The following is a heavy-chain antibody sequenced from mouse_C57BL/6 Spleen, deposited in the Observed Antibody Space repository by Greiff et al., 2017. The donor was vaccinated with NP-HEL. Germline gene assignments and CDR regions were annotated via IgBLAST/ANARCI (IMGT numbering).Heavy chain of an antibody. Sequence: VQLQQPGAELVKPGASVKLSCKASGYTFTSYWMHWVKQRPGQGLEWIGMIHPNSGSTNYNEKFKSKATLTVDKSSSTAYMQLSSLTSEDSAVDDGARRDYGRSYWYFDVWGTGTTVTVSS. D-gene: IGHD1-1*01. CDR1: GYTFTSYW. CDR2: IHPNSGST. V-gene: IGHV1-64*01. CDR3: ARRDYGRSYWYFDV. J-gene: IGHJ1*03.